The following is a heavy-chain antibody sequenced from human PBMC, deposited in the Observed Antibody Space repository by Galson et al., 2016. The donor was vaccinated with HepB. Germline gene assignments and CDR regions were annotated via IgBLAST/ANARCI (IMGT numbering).Heavy chain of an antibody. CDR3: ARQRHFLGLTSNIDS. Sequence: SETLSLTCTVSGGSINSGSYFWAWIRQPPGKGLEWIGNSFYSGSTYYNPSLKSRVTISADTSKNQFSLRLSSVTAADTAVYYCARQRHFLGLTSNIDSWGQGTLVTVSS. D-gene: IGHD3-3*02. CDR2: SFYSGST. CDR1: GGSINSGSYF. J-gene: IGHJ4*02. V-gene: IGHV4-39*01.